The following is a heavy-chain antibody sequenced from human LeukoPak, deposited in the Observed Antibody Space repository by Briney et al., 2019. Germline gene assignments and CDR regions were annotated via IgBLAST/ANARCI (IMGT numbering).Heavy chain of an antibody. V-gene: IGHV2-70*20. Sequence: SGPTLVKPTQTLTLTCNFSGFSLSTSGMCVSWVRQPPGKALEWLALIDWDDDKYYSTSLKTRLTISKDTSKNQVVLTMTNMDPVDTATYYCARAVVVITTGHYYYYMDVWGKGTTVSVSS. J-gene: IGHJ6*03. CDR2: IDWDDDK. CDR1: GFSLSTSGMC. D-gene: IGHD3-22*01. CDR3: ARAVVVITTGHYYYYMDV.